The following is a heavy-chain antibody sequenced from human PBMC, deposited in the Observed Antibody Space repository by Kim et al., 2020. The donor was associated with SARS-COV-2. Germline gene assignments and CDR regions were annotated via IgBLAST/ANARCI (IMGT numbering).Heavy chain of an antibody. V-gene: IGHV1-3*01. Sequence: KFQGRVTITRDTSASTAYMELSSLRSEDTAVYYCARGGSSLLYYYYGMDVWGQGTTVTVSS. D-gene: IGHD6-13*01. CDR3: ARGGSSLLYYYYGMDV. J-gene: IGHJ6*02.